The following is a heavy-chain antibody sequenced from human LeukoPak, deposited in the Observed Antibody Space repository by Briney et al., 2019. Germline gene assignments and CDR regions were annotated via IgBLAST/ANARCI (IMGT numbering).Heavy chain of an antibody. CDR2: IYYSGST. CDR1: GGSISNSHYY. Sequence: PSETLSLTCTVSGGSISNSHYYWSWIRQPPGNGLEWIGTIYYSGSTYYNPSHPSLKSRVTISVDTSKNQFSLKLTSVTAADTAVYYCASRYCPSTSCNPLFQHWGQGTLVTVSS. CDR3: ASRYCPSTSCNPLFQH. V-gene: IGHV4-39*01. D-gene: IGHD2-2*01. J-gene: IGHJ1*01.